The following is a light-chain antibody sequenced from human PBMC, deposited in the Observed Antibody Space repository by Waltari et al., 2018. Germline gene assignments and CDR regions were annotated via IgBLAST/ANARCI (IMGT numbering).Light chain of an antibody. Sequence: QLVLTQSPSASASLGASVKLTCTLSSGHINNVIAWLQQRPEKGPRYLMKVNSDGSHNKGDGIPDRFSGSGSGAERYLSISSRQSEDEADYICQTGGHGTWVFGGGTKLTVL. CDR3: QTGGHGTWV. CDR1: SGHINNV. J-gene: IGLJ3*02. CDR2: VNSDGSH. V-gene: IGLV4-69*01.